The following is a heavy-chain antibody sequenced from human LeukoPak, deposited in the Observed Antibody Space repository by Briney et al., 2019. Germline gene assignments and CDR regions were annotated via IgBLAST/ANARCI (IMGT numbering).Heavy chain of an antibody. J-gene: IGHJ4*02. CDR3: ARELTHSSGWYFAY. Sequence: PGGSLRLSCAASGFTFSSYEMNWVRQAPGKGLEWVSYISSSGSTIYYADSVKGRFTISRDNAKNSLYLQMNSLRAEDTAVYYCARELTHSSGWYFAYWGQGTLVTVSS. CDR2: ISSSGSTI. V-gene: IGHV3-48*03. CDR1: GFTFSSYE. D-gene: IGHD6-19*01.